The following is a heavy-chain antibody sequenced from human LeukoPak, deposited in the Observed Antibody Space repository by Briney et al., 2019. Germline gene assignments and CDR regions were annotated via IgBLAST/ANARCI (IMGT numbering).Heavy chain of an antibody. Sequence: SGTLSLTCAVSGGSISSSNWWSWVRQPPGKGLEWIGEIYHSGSTYYNPSLKSRVTISVDTSKNQFSLKLSSVTAADTAVYYCARQEKGLASIAAAGPADYWGQGTLVTVSS. CDR2: IYHSGST. J-gene: IGHJ4*02. D-gene: IGHD6-13*01. V-gene: IGHV4-4*02. CDR1: GGSISSSNW. CDR3: ARQEKGLASIAAAGPADY.